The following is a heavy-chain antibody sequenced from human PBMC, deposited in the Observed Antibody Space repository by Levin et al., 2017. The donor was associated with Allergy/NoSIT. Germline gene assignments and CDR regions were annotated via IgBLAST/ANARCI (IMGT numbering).Heavy chain of an antibody. J-gene: IGHJ6*02. CDR2: LNPRGGDT. D-gene: IGHD6-19*01. V-gene: IGHV1-46*01. CDR3: ARGGDIAVPGGYYYYGMDV. CDR1: GYTFTNYF. Sequence: ASVKVSCKASGYTFTNYFMHWVRQAPGQGLQWMGILNPRGGDTNYAQKFQDRVTMTRDTSTSTVYMELSSLRSADTAVYFCARGGDIAVPGGYYYYGMDVWGQGTTVTVSS.